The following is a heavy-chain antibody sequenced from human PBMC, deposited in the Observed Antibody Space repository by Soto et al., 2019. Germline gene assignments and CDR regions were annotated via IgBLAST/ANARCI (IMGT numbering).Heavy chain of an antibody. CDR2: ISGYNGNT. CDR3: XXXXXXXXVDY. Sequence: QVQLVQSGAEVKKPGASVKVSCKASGYTFTSYGISWVRQAPGQGLEWMGWISGYNGNTKYAQKXXXXXXXXXXXXXXXXXXXXXXXXXXXXXXXXXXXXXXXXXVDYWGQGTLVTVSS. V-gene: IGHV1-18*01. CDR1: GYTFTSYG. J-gene: IGHJ4*02.